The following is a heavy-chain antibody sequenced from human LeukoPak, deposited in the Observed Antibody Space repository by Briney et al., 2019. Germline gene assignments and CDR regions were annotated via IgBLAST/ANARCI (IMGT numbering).Heavy chain of an antibody. CDR2: ISAYNGNT. CDR1: GYTFTSYG. Sequence: ASVKVSCKASGYTFTSYGISWVRQAPGQGLEWMGWISAYNGNTNYAQKLQGRVTMTTDTSTSTAYMELRSLRSDDTAVYYCARDAPGASDSSGWGDGMDVWGQGTTVTVSS. J-gene: IGHJ6*02. V-gene: IGHV1-18*01. D-gene: IGHD3-22*01. CDR3: ARDAPGASDSSGWGDGMDV.